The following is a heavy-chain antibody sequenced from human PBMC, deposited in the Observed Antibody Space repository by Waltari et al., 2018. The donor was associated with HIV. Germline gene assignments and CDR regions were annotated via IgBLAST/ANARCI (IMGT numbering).Heavy chain of an antibody. J-gene: IGHJ4*02. CDR2: VYCIGIT. CDR1: GGSVSSIRYY. V-gene: IGHV4-39*07. CDR3: ARDQGGRLRTGAAAEFDY. Sequence: QLQLQESGPGLVKPSETLSLTCTVSGGSVSSIRYYWGWIRQPTRKGLEWTGPVYCIGITYYNPSLMSRVTISVDTSKNQFSLKLTSVTAADTALYYCARDQGGRLRTGAAAEFDYWGQGTLVTVSS. D-gene: IGHD1-1*01.